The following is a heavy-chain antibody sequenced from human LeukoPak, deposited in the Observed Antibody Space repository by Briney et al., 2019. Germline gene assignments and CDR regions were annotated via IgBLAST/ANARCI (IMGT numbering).Heavy chain of an antibody. CDR3: ARAGRREMEGIEDY. V-gene: IGHV1-2*02. Sequence: ASVKVSCKASGYTFTGYYMHWVRQAPGQGLEWMGWINPNSGGTNYAQRVQGRVTMTTDTSTNTAYMELRSLRSDDTAVYYCARAGRREMEGIEDYWGQGTLVTVSS. D-gene: IGHD5-24*01. CDR1: GYTFTGYY. J-gene: IGHJ4*02. CDR2: INPNSGGT.